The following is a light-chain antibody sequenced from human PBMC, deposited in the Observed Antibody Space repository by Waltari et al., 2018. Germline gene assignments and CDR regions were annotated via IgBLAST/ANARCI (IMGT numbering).Light chain of an antibody. J-gene: IGKJ4*02. Sequence: EIVLTQSPGTLSLSPGERATLSCRASQTVRTTYLAWYQQKPGQAPTLLIYGASSRATGIPDRFIGSGSGTDFSLAISSLVPEDFAVYYCQQDDSSPLTFGGGTKVEIK. V-gene: IGKV3-20*01. CDR2: GAS. CDR3: QQDDSSPLT. CDR1: QTVRTTY.